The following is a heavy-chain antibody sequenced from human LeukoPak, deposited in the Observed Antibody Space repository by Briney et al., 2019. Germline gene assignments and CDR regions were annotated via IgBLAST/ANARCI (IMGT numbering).Heavy chain of an antibody. J-gene: IGHJ4*02. CDR3: TTELFDCSGAGCASFDY. CDR2: IKSKTDGGTT. D-gene: IGHD2-15*01. V-gene: IGHV3-15*01. Sequence: PGGSLRISCAASGFTFTSAWMSWLRQAPGKGLEWVGRIKSKTDGGTTDYAAPVKGRFTISRDDSRNTLYLQMNSLKTEDTALYYCTTELFDCSGAGCASFDYWGQGTLVTVSS. CDR1: GFTFTSAW.